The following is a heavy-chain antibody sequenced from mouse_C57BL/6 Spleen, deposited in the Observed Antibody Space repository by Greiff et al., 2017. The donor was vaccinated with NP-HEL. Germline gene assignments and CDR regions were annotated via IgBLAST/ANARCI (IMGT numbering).Heavy chain of an antibody. CDR2: IRLKSDNYAT. D-gene: IGHD1-1*01. CDR1: GFTFSNYW. CDR3: TYYYGSSQYYFDY. V-gene: IGHV6-3*01. Sequence: DVKLVESGGGLVQPGGSMKLSCVASGFTFSNYWMNWVRQSPEKGLEWVAQIRLKSDNYATHYAESVKGRFTISRDDSKSSVYLQMNNLRAEDTGIYYCTYYYGSSQYYFDYWGQGTTLTVSS. J-gene: IGHJ2*01.